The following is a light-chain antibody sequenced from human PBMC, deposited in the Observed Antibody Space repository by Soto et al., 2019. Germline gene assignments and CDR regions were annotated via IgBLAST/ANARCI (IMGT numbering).Light chain of an antibody. J-gene: IGKJ5*01. CDR2: DAS. CDR3: QQRRSWPIT. Sequence: EIVLTQSPATLSLSPGERATLSCRASQSLNIYLAWYQQKPGLAPRLLIYDASNRATGIPARFSGSGSETDFTLTISSLEPEDFAVYYCQQRRSWPITFGQGTRLEIK. CDR1: QSLNIY. V-gene: IGKV3-11*01.